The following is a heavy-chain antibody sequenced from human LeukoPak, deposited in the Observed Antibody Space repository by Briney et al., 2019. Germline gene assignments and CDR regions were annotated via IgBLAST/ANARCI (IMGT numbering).Heavy chain of an antibody. V-gene: IGHV3-48*01. CDR3: ARQSSGYDSDFDY. J-gene: IGHJ4*02. Sequence: PGGSLRLSCAASGFTFSSYSMNWVRQAPGKGLEWVSYISSSSSTIYYADSVKGRFTISRDNAKNSLYLQMNSLRAEDTAVYYCARQSSGYDSDFDYWGQGALVTVSS. D-gene: IGHD3-22*01. CDR1: GFTFSSYS. CDR2: ISSSSSTI.